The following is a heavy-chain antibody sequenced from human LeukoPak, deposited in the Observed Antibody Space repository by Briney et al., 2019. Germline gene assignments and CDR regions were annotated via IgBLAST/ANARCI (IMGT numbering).Heavy chain of an antibody. D-gene: IGHD3-22*01. CDR2: IYSGGST. CDR3: ARVGRTDYYDSSGYYLVYYYGMDV. Sequence: GGSLRLSCAASGFTFSSYAMNWVRQAPGKGLEWVSVIYSGGSTYYADSVKGRFTISRDNSKNTLYLQMNSLRAEDTAVYYCARVGRTDYYDSSGYYLVYYYGMDVWGQGTTVTVSS. CDR1: GFTFSSYA. V-gene: IGHV3-66*01. J-gene: IGHJ6*02.